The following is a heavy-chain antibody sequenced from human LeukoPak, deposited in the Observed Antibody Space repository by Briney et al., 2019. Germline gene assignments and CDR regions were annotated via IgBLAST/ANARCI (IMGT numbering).Heavy chain of an antibody. CDR1: GGSFSGYY. Sequence: SETLSLTCAVYGGSFSGYYWGWIRQPPGKGLEWIGEINHSGSTNYNPSLKSRVTISVDTSKNQFSLKLSSVTAADTAVYYCARTGYSSSWYYFDYWGQGTLVTVSS. CDR3: ARTGYSSSWYYFDY. CDR2: INHSGST. V-gene: IGHV4-34*01. D-gene: IGHD6-13*01. J-gene: IGHJ4*02.